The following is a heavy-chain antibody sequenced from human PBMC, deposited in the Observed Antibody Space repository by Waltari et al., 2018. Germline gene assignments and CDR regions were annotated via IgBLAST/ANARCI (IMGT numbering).Heavy chain of an antibody. V-gene: IGHV4-34*01. J-gene: IGHJ4*02. CDR2: INHSGST. CDR3: ARGFLSGWYYFDY. D-gene: IGHD6-19*01. Sequence: QVRLQQWGAGLLKPSETLSLTCAVYGGSFSGYYWSWIRQPPGKGLEWIGEINHSGSTNYNPSLKSRVTISVDTSKNQFSLKLSSVTAAATAVYYCARGFLSGWYYFDYWGQGTLVTVSS. CDR1: GGSFSGYY.